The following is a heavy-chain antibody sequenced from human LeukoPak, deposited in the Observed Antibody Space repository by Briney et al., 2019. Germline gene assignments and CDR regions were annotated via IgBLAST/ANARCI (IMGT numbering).Heavy chain of an antibody. Sequence: SETLSHTCTVSGGSMSSFYWTWIRQPAGKGLEGIGRIYTSGGTNYNPSLKSRVTMSVDTSKNQFSLKLSSVTAADTAVYYCARDRGSYSSGWRAFDYWGQGTLVTVSS. D-gene: IGHD6-19*01. J-gene: IGHJ4*02. CDR2: IYTSGGT. CDR1: GGSMSSFY. V-gene: IGHV4-4*07. CDR3: ARDRGSYSSGWRAFDY.